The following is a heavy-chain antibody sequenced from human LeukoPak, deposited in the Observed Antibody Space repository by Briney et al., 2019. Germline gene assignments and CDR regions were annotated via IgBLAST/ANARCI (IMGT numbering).Heavy chain of an antibody. D-gene: IGHD6-19*01. CDR3: ARSSRWYLD. V-gene: IGHV1-8*02. CDR1: GYTFTGYY. Sequence: ASVKVSCKASGYTFTGYYMHWVRQATGQGLEWMGWMNPNSGNTGYAQKFQGRVSMTRNTSISTAYMELSSLRSEDTAVYYCARSSRWYLDWGQGTLVTVSS. J-gene: IGHJ4*02. CDR2: MNPNSGNT.